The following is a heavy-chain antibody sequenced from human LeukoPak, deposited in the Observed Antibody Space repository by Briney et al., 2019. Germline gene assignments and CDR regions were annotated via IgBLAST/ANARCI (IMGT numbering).Heavy chain of an antibody. V-gene: IGHV4-61*02. CDR1: GGSISSGSYY. J-gene: IGHJ5*02. CDR2: IYTSGST. Sequence: PSQTLSLTCTVSGGSISSGSYYWSWIRQPAGKGLEWIGRIYTSGSTNYNPSLKSRVTISVDTSKNQFSLKLSSVTAADTAVYYCARVGWAGPHNWFDPWGQGTLVTVSS. D-gene: IGHD6-19*01. CDR3: ARVGWAGPHNWFDP.